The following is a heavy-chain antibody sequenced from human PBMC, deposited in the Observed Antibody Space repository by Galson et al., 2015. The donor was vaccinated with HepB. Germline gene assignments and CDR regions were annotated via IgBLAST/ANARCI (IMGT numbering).Heavy chain of an antibody. CDR1: GYTFTSYA. CDR3: ARSENSWYHYYGMDV. V-gene: IGHV1-3*01. CDR2: INAGNGNT. D-gene: IGHD6-6*01. Sequence: SVKVSCKASGYTFTSYAMHWVRQAPGQRLEWMGWINAGNGNTKYSQKFQGRVTITRDTSASTAYMELSSLRSEDTAVYYCARSENSWYHYYGMDVWGQGTTVTVSS. J-gene: IGHJ6*02.